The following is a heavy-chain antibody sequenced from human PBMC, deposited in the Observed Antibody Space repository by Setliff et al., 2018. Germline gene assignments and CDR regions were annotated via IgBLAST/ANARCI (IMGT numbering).Heavy chain of an antibody. CDR1: GYTFTGYY. Sequence: ASVKVSCKASGYTFTGYYMHWVRQAPGQGLEWMGWINPNSGGTNYAQKFQGRVTMTEDTSTDTAYMELSRLRFEDTAVYYCARAQSWSGGPYYFDNWGQGTLVTVSS. CDR2: INPNSGGT. J-gene: IGHJ4*02. D-gene: IGHD3-3*01. CDR3: ARAQSWSGGPYYFDN. V-gene: IGHV1-2*02.